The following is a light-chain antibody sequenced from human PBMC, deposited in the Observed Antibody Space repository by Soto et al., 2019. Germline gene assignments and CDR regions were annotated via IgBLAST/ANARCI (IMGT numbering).Light chain of an antibody. J-gene: IGKJ2*01. CDR1: QSIGAW. Sequence: DIQMTQSPSTLSASVGDSVTITCRASQSIGAWLAWYQQKPGKAPKLLIYKASTLQTGVPSRFDGSGSGTEFPLTISSLQPDDFATYYCQQYDSFSTFGQGTKLEIK. CDR2: KAS. CDR3: QQYDSFST. V-gene: IGKV1-5*03.